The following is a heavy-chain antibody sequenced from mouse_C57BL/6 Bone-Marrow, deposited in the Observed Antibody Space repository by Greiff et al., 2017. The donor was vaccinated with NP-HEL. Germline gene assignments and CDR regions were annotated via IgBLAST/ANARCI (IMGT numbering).Heavy chain of an antibody. CDR1: GYTFTSYW. J-gene: IGHJ2*01. CDR2: IDPSDSET. V-gene: IGHV1-52*01. CDR3: AREGIYYDYDGRPYFDY. Sequence: VQLQQPGAELVRPGSSVKLSCKASGYTFTSYWMHWVKQRPIQGLEWIGNIDPSDSETHYNQKFKDKATLTVDKSSSTAYMQLSSLTSEDSAVYYCAREGIYYDYDGRPYFDYWGQGTTLTVSS. D-gene: IGHD2-4*01.